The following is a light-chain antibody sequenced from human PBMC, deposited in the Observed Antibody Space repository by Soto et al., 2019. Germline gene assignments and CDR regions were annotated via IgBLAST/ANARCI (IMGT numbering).Light chain of an antibody. J-gene: IGKJ2*01. CDR2: WAS. Sequence: DIVMTQSPDSLAVSLGERATINCKSGQTVLSSSNNRKNLAWYQQKPGQPPKLLIYWASTRQSGVPDRFSGSGSGTDFTLTISSLQAEDVAVYYCQQYYSSPYTFGQGTKLEIK. V-gene: IGKV4-1*01. CDR3: QQYYSSPYT. CDR1: QTVLSSSNNRKN.